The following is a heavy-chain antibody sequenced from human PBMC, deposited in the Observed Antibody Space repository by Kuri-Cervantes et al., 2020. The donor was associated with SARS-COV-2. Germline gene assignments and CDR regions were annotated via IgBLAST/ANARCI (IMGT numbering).Heavy chain of an antibody. CDR3: TLTGWFDP. V-gene: IGHV3-74*01. J-gene: IGHJ5*02. D-gene: IGHD3-9*01. CDR1: GFTFSSYA. CDR2: INSDGSST. Sequence: GESLKISCAASGFTFSSYAMHWVRQAPGKGLVWVSRINSDGSSTSYADSVKGRFTISRDNAKNTLYLQMNSLRAEDTAVYYCTLTGWFDPWGQGTLVTVSS.